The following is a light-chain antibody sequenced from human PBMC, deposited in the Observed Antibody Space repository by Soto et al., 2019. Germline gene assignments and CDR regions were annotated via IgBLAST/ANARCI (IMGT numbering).Light chain of an antibody. CDR1: SSDVGGYNY. J-gene: IGLJ1*01. CDR2: DVS. CDR3: SSYASSSTPYV. V-gene: IGLV2-14*03. Sequence: QSALTQPASVSGSPGQSITISCTGTSSDVGGYNYVSWYQQHPGKASKLLIYDVSNRPSGVSNRFSGYKSGNTASLTVSGLQADDEADYYCSSYASSSTPYVFGTGTKLTVL.